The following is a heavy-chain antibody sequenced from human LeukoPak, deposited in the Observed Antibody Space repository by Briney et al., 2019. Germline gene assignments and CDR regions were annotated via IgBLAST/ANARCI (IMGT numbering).Heavy chain of an antibody. D-gene: IGHD7-27*01. Sequence: GGSLRLSCAASGFTFSSYSMNWVRQAPGKGLELVSSISSSSSYIYYADSVKGRFTIPRDNAKNSLYLQMNSLRAEDTAVYYCARSVLGKRNYYGMDVWGQGTTVTVSS. J-gene: IGHJ6*02. CDR3: ARSVLGKRNYYGMDV. CDR1: GFTFSSYS. CDR2: ISSSSSYI. V-gene: IGHV3-21*01.